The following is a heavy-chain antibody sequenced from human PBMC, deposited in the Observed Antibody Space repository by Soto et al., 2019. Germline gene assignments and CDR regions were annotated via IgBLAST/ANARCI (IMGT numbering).Heavy chain of an antibody. Sequence: PGESLKISCRDSGYMFTTFWIGWVRQVPGKGLEWIGIIYPATSETLYRPPFQGRVTISADKSLRTIYLQWNSLQTSDTAMYYCARRCREYCAGNNWFDPWGQGTQVTV. J-gene: IGHJ5*02. CDR2: IYPATSET. CDR1: GYMFTTFW. CDR3: ARRCREYCAGNNWFDP. V-gene: IGHV5-51*01. D-gene: IGHD2-21*01.